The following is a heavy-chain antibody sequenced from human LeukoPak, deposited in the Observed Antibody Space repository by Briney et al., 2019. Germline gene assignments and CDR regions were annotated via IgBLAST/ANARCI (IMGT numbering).Heavy chain of an antibody. D-gene: IGHD3-22*01. CDR1: GGSISSYY. Sequence: SETLSLTCTVSGGSISSYYWSWIRQPPGEGLEWIGYIYYSGSTNYNPSLKSRVTISVDTSKNQFSLKLGSVTAADTAVYYCASRGYDSSGYYFDYWGQGTLVTVSS. CDR3: ASRGYDSSGYYFDY. V-gene: IGHV4-59*01. J-gene: IGHJ4*02. CDR2: IYYSGST.